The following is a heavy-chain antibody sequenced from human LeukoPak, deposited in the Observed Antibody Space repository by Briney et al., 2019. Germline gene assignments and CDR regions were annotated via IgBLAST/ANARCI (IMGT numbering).Heavy chain of an antibody. J-gene: IGHJ6*04. Sequence: GGSLRLSCAASGFTFSTYAMHWVRQAPGKGLEWVALISYDGSNKYYAASVKGRFTISRDNSKNTLYLQMNSLRAEDTAVYYCARDLICSGGSCYGMDVWGKGTTVTVSS. CDR2: ISYDGSNK. CDR1: GFTFSTYA. V-gene: IGHV3-30*04. D-gene: IGHD2-15*01. CDR3: ARDLICSGGSCYGMDV.